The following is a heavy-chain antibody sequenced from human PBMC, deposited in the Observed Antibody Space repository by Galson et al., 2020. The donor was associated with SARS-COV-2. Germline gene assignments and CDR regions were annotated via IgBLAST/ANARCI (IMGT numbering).Heavy chain of an antibody. CDR2: IYKSGRT. D-gene: IGHD3-3*01. CDR3: ARGNSPCVTIFGILTGTCGMDV. V-gene: IGHV4-61*02. Sequence: SETLYLTCTVSGASISSGPYYWSWIRQPAGKGLEWIGRIYKSGRTDYNPSLWRQATISVDTSKNQFSLKLSSVTAADTAVYYCARGNSPCVTIFGILTGTCGMDVWGQGTTVTVSS. J-gene: IGHJ6*02. CDR1: GASISSGPYY.